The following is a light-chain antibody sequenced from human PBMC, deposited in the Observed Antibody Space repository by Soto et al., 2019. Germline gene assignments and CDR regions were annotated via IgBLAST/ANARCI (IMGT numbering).Light chain of an antibody. J-gene: IGKJ4*01. CDR2: GAS. CDR1: QGIGST. V-gene: IGKV3-15*01. Sequence: EIVMTQSPATLSVSPGERATLSCRASQGIGSTLAWYQQKPGQTPRLLIYGASTRATGVPARFSGSGSGTEFTLTINSLQSEDFAVYHCQRYNNWPLTFGGGTKVDIK. CDR3: QRYNNWPLT.